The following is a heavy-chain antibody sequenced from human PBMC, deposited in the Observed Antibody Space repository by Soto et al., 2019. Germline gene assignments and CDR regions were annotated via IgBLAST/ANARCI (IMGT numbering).Heavy chain of an antibody. Sequence: GESLKISCKGSGYSFTSYWIGWVRQMPGKGLEWMGIIYPGDSDTRYSPSFQGQVTISADKSISTAYLQWSSLKASDTAMYYCARGGIYYDRTIFYYGMDVWRQGTTVTVSS. V-gene: IGHV5-51*01. CDR3: ARGGIYYDRTIFYYGMDV. D-gene: IGHD3-22*01. CDR2: IYPGDSDT. CDR1: GYSFTSYW. J-gene: IGHJ6*02.